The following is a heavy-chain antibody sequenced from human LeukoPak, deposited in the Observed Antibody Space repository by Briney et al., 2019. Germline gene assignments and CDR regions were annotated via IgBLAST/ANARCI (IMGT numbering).Heavy chain of an antibody. CDR2: IYPGDSDT. Sequence: GESLKISCKGSGSSFTSYWICWVRQMPGKGLEWRGIIYPGDSDTRSSPSFQGQVTISADKSISTAYLQWSSLKASDTAMYYCARHRAYDILTGYYYGAFDIWGQGTMVTVSS. D-gene: IGHD3-9*01. CDR1: GSSFTSYW. J-gene: IGHJ3*02. V-gene: IGHV5-51*01. CDR3: ARHRAYDILTGYYYGAFDI.